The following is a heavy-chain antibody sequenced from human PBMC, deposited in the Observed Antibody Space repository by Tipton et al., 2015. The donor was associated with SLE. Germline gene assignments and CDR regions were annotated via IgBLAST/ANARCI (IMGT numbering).Heavy chain of an antibody. J-gene: IGHJ6*03. D-gene: IGHD2-21*01. CDR3: ARVLVAIDYYYMDV. CDR1: GGSISSGGYY. CDR2: IYYSGST. Sequence: TLSLTCTVSGGSISSGGYYWSWIRQHPGKGLEWIGYIYYSGSTYYNPSLKSRVTISVDTSKNQFSLKLSSVTAADTAVYYCARVLVAIDYYYMDVWGKGTTVTVSS. V-gene: IGHV4-31*03.